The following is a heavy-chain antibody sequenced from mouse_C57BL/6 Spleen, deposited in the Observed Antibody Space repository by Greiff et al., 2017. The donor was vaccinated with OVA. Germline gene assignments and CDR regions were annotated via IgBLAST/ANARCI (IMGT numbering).Heavy chain of an antibody. CDR2: ISSGGSYT. CDR3: ASGVTTVVAFDY. J-gene: IGHJ2*01. D-gene: IGHD1-1*01. CDR1: GFTFSSYG. V-gene: IGHV5-6*01. Sequence: EVKLMESGGDLVKPGGSLKLSCAASGFTFSSYGMSWVRQTPDKRLEWVATISSGGSYTYYPDSVKGRFTISRDNAKNTLYLQMSRLKSEDTAMYYGASGVTTVVAFDYWGQGTTLTVAS.